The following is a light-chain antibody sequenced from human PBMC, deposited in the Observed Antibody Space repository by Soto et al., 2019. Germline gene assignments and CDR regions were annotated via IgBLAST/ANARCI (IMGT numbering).Light chain of an antibody. Sequence: EVVLTQSPGTLSLSPGERATLSCRASQSVSSSYLAWYQQKPGQAPRLLIYAASNRATGIPARFRGSGSGTDFTLTISSLEPDDFAVYYCQQRSNWQITFGQGTRLEIK. V-gene: IGKV3D-20*02. CDR2: AAS. CDR3: QQRSNWQIT. CDR1: QSVSSSY. J-gene: IGKJ5*01.